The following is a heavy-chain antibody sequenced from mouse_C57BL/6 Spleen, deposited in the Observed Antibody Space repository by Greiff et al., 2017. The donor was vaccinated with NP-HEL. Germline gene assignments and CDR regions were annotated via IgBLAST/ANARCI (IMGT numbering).Heavy chain of an antibody. CDR1: GFTFSSYT. D-gene: IGHD5-1-1*01. Sequence: EVQGVESGGGLVKPGGSLKLSCAASGFTFSSYTMSWVRQTPEKRLEWVATISGGGGNTYYPDSVKGRFTISRDNAKNTLYLQMSSLRSEDTALYYGARHEIREDAMDYWGQGTSVTVSS. CDR3: ARHEIREDAMDY. J-gene: IGHJ4*01. V-gene: IGHV5-9*01. CDR2: ISGGGGNT.